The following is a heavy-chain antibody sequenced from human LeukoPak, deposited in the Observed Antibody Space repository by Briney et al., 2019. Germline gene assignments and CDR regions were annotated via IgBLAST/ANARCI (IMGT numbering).Heavy chain of an antibody. Sequence: ASVKVSCKASGYTFTSYGISWVRQAPGQGLEWMGWISSYNGNTNYAQKLQGRVTMTTDTSTSTAYMELRSLRSDDTAVFYCARGGVFWFGEVSLEENWFDPWGQGTLVTVSS. J-gene: IGHJ5*02. CDR2: ISSYNGNT. CDR1: GYTFTSYG. D-gene: IGHD3-10*01. CDR3: ARGGVFWFGEVSLEENWFDP. V-gene: IGHV1-18*01.